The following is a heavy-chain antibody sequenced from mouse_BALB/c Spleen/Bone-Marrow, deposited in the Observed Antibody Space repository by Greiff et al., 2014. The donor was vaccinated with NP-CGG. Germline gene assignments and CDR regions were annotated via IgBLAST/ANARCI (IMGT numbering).Heavy chain of an antibody. J-gene: IGHJ4*01. CDR3: ARGNWEAMDY. CDR1: GYTFTSYW. V-gene: IGHV1-7*01. D-gene: IGHD4-1*01. Sequence: VQLQQSGAELAKPGASAKMSCKASGYTFTSYWMHWVKQRPGQGLEWIGYINPRIGYTEYNQKFKDKATLTADKSSSTAYMQLSSLTSEDSAVYYCARGNWEAMDYWGQGTSATVSS. CDR2: INPRIGYT.